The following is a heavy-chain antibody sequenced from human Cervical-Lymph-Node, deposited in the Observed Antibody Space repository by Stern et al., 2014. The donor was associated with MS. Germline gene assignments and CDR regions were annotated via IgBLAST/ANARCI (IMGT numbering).Heavy chain of an antibody. CDR2: ISDSSMTI. Sequence: MQLVQSGGGLVQPGGSLRLSCAVSGFTFSSYSMNWVRQAPGKGLEWVSFISDSSMTIYYADSVKGRFTISRDNAKNSLYLQLSGLRDEDTAVYYCATGLRGYSGSRLNRDYWGQGTLVTVSS. CDR3: ATGLRGYSGSRLNRDY. J-gene: IGHJ4*02. CDR1: GFTFSSYS. V-gene: IGHV3-48*02. D-gene: IGHD1-26*01.